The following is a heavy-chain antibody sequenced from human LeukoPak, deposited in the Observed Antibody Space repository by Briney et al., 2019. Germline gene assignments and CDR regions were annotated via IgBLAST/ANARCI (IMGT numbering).Heavy chain of an antibody. J-gene: IGHJ6*02. CDR3: ARAPGYCSGGSCYDYYYGMDV. CDR1: GGSISGGGYY. D-gene: IGHD2-15*01. V-gene: IGHV4-31*03. Sequence: SQTLSLTRTVSGGSISGGGYYWSWIRQHPGKGLEWIGYIYYSGSTYYNPSLKSRVTISVDTSKNQFSLKLSSVTAADTAVYYCARAPGYCSGGSCYDYYYGMDVWGQGTTVTVPS. CDR2: IYYSGST.